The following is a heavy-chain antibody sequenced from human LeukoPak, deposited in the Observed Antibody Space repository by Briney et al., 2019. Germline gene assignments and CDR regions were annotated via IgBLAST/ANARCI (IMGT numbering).Heavy chain of an antibody. Sequence: GGSLRLSCAASGFTFSSYSMNWVRQAPGKGLEWVSSISSSSSYIYYADSVKGRFTISRDNAKKSLYLQMNSLRAEDTAVYYCAKDHGYSSSWEFDYWGQGTLVTVSS. V-gene: IGHV3-21*01. J-gene: IGHJ4*02. CDR2: ISSSSSYI. CDR1: GFTFSSYS. CDR3: AKDHGYSSSWEFDY. D-gene: IGHD6-13*01.